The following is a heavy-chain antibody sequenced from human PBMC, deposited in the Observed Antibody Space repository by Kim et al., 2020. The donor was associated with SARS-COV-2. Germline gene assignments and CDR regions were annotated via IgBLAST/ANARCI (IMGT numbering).Heavy chain of an antibody. CDR2: IWYDGSNK. CDR3: AKDEGCSGGSCYRGYFDY. V-gene: IGHV3-33*06. CDR1: GFTFSSYG. J-gene: IGHJ4*02. Sequence: GGSLRLSCAASGFTFSSYGMHWVRQAPGKGLEWVAVIWYDGSNKYYADSVKGRFTISRDNSKNTLYLQMNSLRAEDTAVYYCAKDEGCSGGSCYRGYFDYWGQGTLVTVSS. D-gene: IGHD2-15*01.